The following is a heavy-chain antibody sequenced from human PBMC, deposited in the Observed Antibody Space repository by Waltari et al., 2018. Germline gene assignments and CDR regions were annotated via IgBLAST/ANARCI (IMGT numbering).Heavy chain of an antibody. V-gene: IGHV3-13*01. J-gene: IGHJ3*02. CDR2: IGTYGNT. Sequence: EVQLVESGGGLVQPGGSLRLSCAASGSTFSTPDRHWVRQGTGKRLEWVSAIGTYGNTFYIDSVKGRFTISRENAKSSLYLQMNSLRAEDTAMYYCAGVNWNDRTFAIWGQGTLVTVSS. CDR3: AGVNWNDRTFAI. CDR1: GSTFSTPD. D-gene: IGHD1-1*01.